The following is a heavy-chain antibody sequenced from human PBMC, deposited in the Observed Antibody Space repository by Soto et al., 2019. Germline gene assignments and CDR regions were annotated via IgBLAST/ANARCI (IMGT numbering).Heavy chain of an antibody. D-gene: IGHD3-22*01. J-gene: IGHJ3*01. CDR3: ARGDYYDSSGPFSDAFDV. CDR1: GFTFSRHA. Sequence: PGGSLRLSCAASGFTFSRHAMSWVRQAPGKGLEWVANIKPDGSEKWYVDSVKGRFTISRDNAKNSLYLQMNSLRAEDTAVYYCARGDYYDSSGPFSDAFDVWGQGTMVTVSS. V-gene: IGHV3-7*04. CDR2: IKPDGSEK.